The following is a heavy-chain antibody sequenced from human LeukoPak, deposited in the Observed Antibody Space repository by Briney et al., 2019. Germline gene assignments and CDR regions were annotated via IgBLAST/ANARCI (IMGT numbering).Heavy chain of an antibody. Sequence: PSETLFLTCTVSGVSISSYYWTWIRQPPGKGLEWIGYISYSGNTKYNPSLKSRVTISVDTSKNQFSLKLSSVTAADTAVYYCARGLYYDSSTPSGYWGQGTLVTVSS. D-gene: IGHD3-22*01. J-gene: IGHJ4*02. V-gene: IGHV4-59*01. CDR1: GVSISSYY. CDR3: ARGLYYDSSTPSGY. CDR2: ISYSGNT.